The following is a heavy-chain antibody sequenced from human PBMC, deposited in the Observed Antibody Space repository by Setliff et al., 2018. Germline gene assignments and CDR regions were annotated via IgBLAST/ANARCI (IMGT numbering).Heavy chain of an antibody. Sequence: SETLSLTCNVSGDSMNDNHWTWIRQPPGKGLEWIGYIYTSGGTNYNPSLKSRVTMSVDMSKNQFSLKLSSVIAADTAVYYCARGVSSVSWTPRYWGRGILVTVSS. J-gene: IGHJ4*02. V-gene: IGHV4-4*08. CDR2: IYTSGGT. CDR3: ARGVSSVSWTPRY. D-gene: IGHD6-19*01. CDR1: GDSMNDNH.